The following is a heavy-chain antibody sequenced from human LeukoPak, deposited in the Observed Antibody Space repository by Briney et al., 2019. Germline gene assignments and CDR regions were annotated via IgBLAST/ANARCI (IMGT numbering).Heavy chain of an antibody. Sequence: ASVKVSCKASGYTFTGYYMHWVRQAPGQGLEWMGWINAGNGKTKYSQNFQDRVTITRDTSASTVYMELSSLRSEDTAVYHCARDRYYGSGSYSGSYNYFDYWAQGTLVTVSS. CDR3: ARDRYYGSGSYSGSYNYFDY. V-gene: IGHV1-3*01. J-gene: IGHJ4*02. D-gene: IGHD3-10*01. CDR2: INAGNGKT. CDR1: GYTFTGYY.